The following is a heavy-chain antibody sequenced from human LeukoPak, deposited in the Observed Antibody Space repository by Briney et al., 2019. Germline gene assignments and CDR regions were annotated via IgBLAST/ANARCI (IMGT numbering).Heavy chain of an antibody. CDR2: ISGSGGGT. V-gene: IGHV3-23*01. J-gene: IGHJ4*02. CDR1: GFTFSSYA. D-gene: IGHD6-19*01. CDR3: AKGEWLAHFDY. Sequence: AGGSLRLSCAASGFTFSSYAMSWVRQAPGKGLEWVSTISGSGGGTYYADSVKGRFTISRDNSKNTLYLQMNSLRAEDTAVYYCAKGEWLAHFDYWGQGTLVTASS.